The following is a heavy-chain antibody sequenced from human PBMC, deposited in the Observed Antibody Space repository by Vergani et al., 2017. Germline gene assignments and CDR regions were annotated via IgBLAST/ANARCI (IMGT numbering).Heavy chain of an antibody. J-gene: IGHJ3*01. CDR1: GASINNDFYY. CDR3: SRDNKQLRPRAVGL. Sequence: QVQLQESGPGLVKPSQNLSLTCTVSGASINNDFYYWHWIRQPAGKGLEWIGRIYVSGITDDNSSVLSRVSMSADTSKNQFSLTLTSVTAADTAVYYCSRDNKQLRPRAVGLWGHGTIVTVSS. CDR2: IYVSGIT. V-gene: IGHV4-61*02. D-gene: IGHD6-6*01.